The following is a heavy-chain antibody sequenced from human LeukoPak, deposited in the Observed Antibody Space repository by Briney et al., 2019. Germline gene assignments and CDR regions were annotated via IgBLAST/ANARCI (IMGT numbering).Heavy chain of an antibody. CDR3: ARSASTYYYYFDY. V-gene: IGHV3-30*02. CDR1: GFTFTRFG. D-gene: IGHD3-22*01. Sequence: PGGSLRLSCEASGFTFTRFGMHWVRQAPGKGLEWVAFIRYDESNKYYADSVKGRFTISRDNSKNTLYLQMNSLRAEDTAVYYCARSASTYYYYFDYWGQGTLVTVSS. CDR2: IRYDESNK. J-gene: IGHJ4*02.